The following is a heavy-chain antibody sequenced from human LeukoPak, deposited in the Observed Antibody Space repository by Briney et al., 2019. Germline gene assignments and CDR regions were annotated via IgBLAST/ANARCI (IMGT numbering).Heavy chain of an antibody. CDR3: ARVAWPYYFDS. Sequence: GGSLRLSCAASGFTFNNYWMNWVRQTPGKGLEWVANIKDDGSEKYYLDSVKGRFTISSDNAKNSLYLQMNGLRAEDTAVYYCARVAWPYYFDSWGQGTLVTVSS. V-gene: IGHV3-7*01. CDR2: IKDDGSEK. CDR1: GFTFNNYW. J-gene: IGHJ4*02.